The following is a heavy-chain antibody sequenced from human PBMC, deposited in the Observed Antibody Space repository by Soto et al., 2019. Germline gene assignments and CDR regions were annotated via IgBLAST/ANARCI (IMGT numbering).Heavy chain of an antibody. V-gene: IGHV4-34*01. Sequence: LSLTCAVYGGSFSGYYWSWIRQPPGKGLEWIGEINHSGSTNYNPSLKSRVTISVDTSKNQFSLKLSSVTAADTAVYYCARNDILTHFDYWGQGTLVTVSS. J-gene: IGHJ4*02. CDR1: GGSFSGYY. D-gene: IGHD3-9*01. CDR2: INHSGST. CDR3: ARNDILTHFDY.